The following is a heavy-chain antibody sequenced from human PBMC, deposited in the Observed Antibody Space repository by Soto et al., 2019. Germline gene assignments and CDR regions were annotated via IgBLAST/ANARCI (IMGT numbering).Heavy chain of an antibody. Sequence: PGESLKISCKGSGYSFTSYWIGWVRQMPGKGLEWMGIIYPGDSDTRYSTSFQGQVTISADKSISTAYLQWSSLKASDTAMYYCARRPLNLGYRSGGSCYFAFDIWGQGTMVTVSS. V-gene: IGHV5-51*01. J-gene: IGHJ3*02. CDR3: ARRPLNLGYRSGGSCYFAFDI. CDR1: GYSFTSYW. CDR2: IYPGDSDT. D-gene: IGHD2-15*01.